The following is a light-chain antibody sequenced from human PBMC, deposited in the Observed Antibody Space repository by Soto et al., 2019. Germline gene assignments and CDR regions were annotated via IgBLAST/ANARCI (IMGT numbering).Light chain of an antibody. CDR3: SSYAGYSNLV. V-gene: IGLV2-8*01. CDR2: EVN. Sequence: QSALTQPPSASGSPGQSVTISCTGTSSDVGDYNYVSWYQQHPGKAPKLMIYEVNKRPSGVPDRFSGSKSGNTASRTVSGLQAEDEADYYCSSYAGYSNLVFGGGTKLTVL. J-gene: IGLJ2*01. CDR1: SSDVGDYNY.